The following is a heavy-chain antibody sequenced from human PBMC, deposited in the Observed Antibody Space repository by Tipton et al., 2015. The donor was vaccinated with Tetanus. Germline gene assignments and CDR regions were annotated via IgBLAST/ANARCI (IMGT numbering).Heavy chain of an antibody. CDR1: GGSISSSY. CDR2: IYTDVHTREST. V-gene: IGHV4-4*07. CDR3: ARRGDNWFFDL. J-gene: IGHJ2*01. Sequence: TLSLTCNVSGGSISSSYWSWIRQPAGKGLEWIGRIYTDVHTRESTTYNPALKNRVSMSVDTSKNQLSLRLTSMTAADTAVYYCARRGDNWFFDLWGRGTLVPVSS. D-gene: IGHD2-21*01.